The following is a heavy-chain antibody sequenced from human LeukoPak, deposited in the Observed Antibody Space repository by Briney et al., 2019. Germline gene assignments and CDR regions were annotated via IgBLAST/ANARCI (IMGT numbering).Heavy chain of an antibody. V-gene: IGHV4-39*07. CDR1: GGSISSSSYY. J-gene: IGHJ4*02. CDR2: IYYSGST. D-gene: IGHD4-17*01. CDR3: AREGSGFYGDPIKKTYYFDY. Sequence: PSETLSLTCTVSGGSISSSSYYWGWIRQPPGKGLEWIGSIYYSGSTYYNPSLKSRVTISVDTSKNQFSLKLSSVTAADTAVYYCAREGSGFYGDPIKKTYYFDYWGQGTLVTVSS.